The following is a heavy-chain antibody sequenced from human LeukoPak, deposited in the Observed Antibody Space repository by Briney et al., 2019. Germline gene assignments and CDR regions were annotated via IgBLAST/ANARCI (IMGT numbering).Heavy chain of an antibody. V-gene: IGHV3-23*01. Sequence: PSGSLRLSCTASGFTFSSYAMSWVRQAPGKGLEWVSAVSPAGGTTYYADSVKGRFTISRDNSKNTLYLQMNSLRAEDTAVYYCAKRSPSGIVFFDYWGQGTLVTVSS. CDR3: AKRSPSGIVFFDY. D-gene: IGHD1-14*01. J-gene: IGHJ4*02. CDR2: VSPAGGTT. CDR1: GFTFSSYA.